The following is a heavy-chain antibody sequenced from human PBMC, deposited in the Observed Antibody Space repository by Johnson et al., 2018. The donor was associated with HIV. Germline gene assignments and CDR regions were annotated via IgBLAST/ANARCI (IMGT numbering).Heavy chain of an antibody. J-gene: IGHJ3*02. CDR2: ISYDGSNK. Sequence: QVQLVESGGGVVQPGRSLRLSCAASGFTFSSYAMHWVRQAPGKGLEWVAVISYDGSNKYYADSVKGRFTISRDNSNNTLYLQMNSLRAEDTAVYYCAKDVGNYWPDSFDIWGQGTMVTVSS. V-gene: IGHV3-30-3*01. CDR1: GFTFSSYA. CDR3: AKDVGNYWPDSFDI. D-gene: IGHD3-22*01.